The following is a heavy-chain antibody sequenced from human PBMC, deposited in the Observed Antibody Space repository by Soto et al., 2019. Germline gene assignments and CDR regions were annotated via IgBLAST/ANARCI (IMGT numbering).Heavy chain of an antibody. CDR1: CGSFIGYY. CDR2: INHSGST. J-gene: IGHJ4*02. D-gene: IGHD1-1*01. Sequence: TSETVSLTCAFYCGSFIGYYWSWIRQPPGKGLEWIGEINHSGSTNYNPSLKSRVTISVDTSKNQFSLKLSSVTAADTAVYYCARRVLNYYFDYWGKGTLVTVSS. V-gene: IGHV4-34*01. CDR3: ARRVLNYYFDY.